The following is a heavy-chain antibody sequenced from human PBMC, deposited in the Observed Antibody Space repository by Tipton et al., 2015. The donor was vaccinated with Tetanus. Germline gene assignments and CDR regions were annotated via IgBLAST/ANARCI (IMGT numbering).Heavy chain of an antibody. CDR1: GLFFKNAW. CDR3: TTSGMVGSGYRVDY. D-gene: IGHD3-9*01. J-gene: IGHJ4*02. Sequence: SLRLSCATSGLFFKNAWMNWVRQAPGKGLEWVGRIKNKADGGTTDYSARVKDRFSISRDDSKDTLFLQMNSLKTEDTAVYYCTTSGMVGSGYRVDYWGRGTLVGVSS. V-gene: IGHV3-15*07. CDR2: IKNKADGGTT.